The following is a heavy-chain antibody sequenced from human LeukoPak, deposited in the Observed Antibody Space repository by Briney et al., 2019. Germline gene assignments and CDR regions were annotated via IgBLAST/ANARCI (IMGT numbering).Heavy chain of an antibody. CDR3: AGQTYARPFAF. D-gene: IGHD6-6*01. CDR2: IYYTGDT. J-gene: IGHJ4*02. V-gene: IGHV4-59*08. CDR1: GYSISGSY. Sequence: SETLSLTCSVSGYSISGSYWSWIRQPPGKGLEWIGYIYYTGDTNSNPSLKGRVIRSLDTPKNQDPLQVTAVTAADPAGNYFAGQTYARPFAFWGQGPLVTVSS.